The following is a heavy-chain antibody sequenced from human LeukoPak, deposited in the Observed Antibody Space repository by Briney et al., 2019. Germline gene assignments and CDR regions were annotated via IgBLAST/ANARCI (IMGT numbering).Heavy chain of an antibody. J-gene: IGHJ4*02. CDR1: GFTFSSYG. V-gene: IGHV3-30*03. D-gene: IGHD2-2*01. Sequence: PGGSLRLSCAASGFTFSSYGMHWVRQAPAKGLEWVAVISYDGSNKYYADSVKGRSTISRHNSKNTLSLQMNSLRAEDTAVYYCARRPCSSTSCRIDYWGQGTLVTVSS. CDR3: ARRPCSSTSCRIDY. CDR2: ISYDGSNK.